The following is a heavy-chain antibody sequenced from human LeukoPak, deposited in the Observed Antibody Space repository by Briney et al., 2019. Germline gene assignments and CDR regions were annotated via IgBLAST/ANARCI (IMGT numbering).Heavy chain of an antibody. Sequence: AASVKVSCKASGYTFTSYDINWVRQATGKGLEWMGWMNPNSGNTGYAQKFQGRVTMTGNTSISTAYMELSSLRSEDTAVYYCARGPIRYFDWFIVKYYYYGMDVWGQGTTVTVSS. CDR3: ARGPIRYFDWFIVKYYYYGMDV. J-gene: IGHJ6*02. CDR1: GYTFTSYD. V-gene: IGHV1-8*01. D-gene: IGHD3-9*01. CDR2: MNPNSGNT.